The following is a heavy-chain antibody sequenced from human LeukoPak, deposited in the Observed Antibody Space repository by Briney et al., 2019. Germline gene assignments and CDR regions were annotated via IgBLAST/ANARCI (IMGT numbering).Heavy chain of an antibody. V-gene: IGHV3-21*01. J-gene: IGHJ6*02. CDR3: SRDGYGDGFLTGYSYFDIDV. D-gene: IGHD3-9*01. CDR1: GCSLSSYW. CDR2: ITINSNFI. Sequence: GGSLTLACAASGCSLSSYWLSWVRQAPGQGREWVSCITINSNFIYYAHSLQGRFTISRDNAKSTLFLQTKSLRADGTTEYFCSRDGYGDGFLTGYSYFDIDVWGQGTTVTVSS.